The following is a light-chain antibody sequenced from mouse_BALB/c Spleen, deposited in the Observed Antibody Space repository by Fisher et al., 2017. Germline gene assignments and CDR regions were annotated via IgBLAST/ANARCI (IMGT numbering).Light chain of an antibody. J-gene: IGKJ1*01. V-gene: IGKV4-57-1*01. CDR1: SSVSSSY. Sequence: DIVLTQSPAITAASLGQKVTITCSASSSVSSSYLHWYQQKSGASPKLWIYSTSNLASGVPARFSGSGSRTDFTLTIDPVEADDAATYYCQQNNEDPRTFGGGTKLEIK. CDR2: STS. CDR3: QQNNEDPRT.